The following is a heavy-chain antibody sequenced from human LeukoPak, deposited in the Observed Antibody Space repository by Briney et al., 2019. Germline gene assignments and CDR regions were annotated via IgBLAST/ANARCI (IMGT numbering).Heavy chain of an antibody. D-gene: IGHD3-22*01. CDR1: GYTFTSYG. CDR2: ISAYNGNT. J-gene: IGHJ3*02. V-gene: IGHV1-18*01. Sequence: GASVKVSCKASGYTFTSYGISWVRQAPGQGLEWMGWISAYNGNTNYAQRLQGRVTMTTDTFTSTAYMELRSLRSDDTAVYYCARGYYYDSSGHDAFDIWGQGTMVTVSS. CDR3: ARGYYYDSSGHDAFDI.